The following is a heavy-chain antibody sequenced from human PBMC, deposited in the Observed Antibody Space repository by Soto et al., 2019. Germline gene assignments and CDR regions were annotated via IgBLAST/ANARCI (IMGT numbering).Heavy chain of an antibody. J-gene: IGHJ6*02. CDR2: VSPSGTT. V-gene: IGHV4-31*03. Sequence: QVQLQESGPGLVKPSQTLSLTCTVSGDSISVGYYWSWIRQHPGKGLEWIGYVSPSGTTYYNPSLKSRVSISTDTSKNQFSLEVSSVTAADKAVDDCARDRGSYGMDVWGQGTTVTVSS. CDR3: ARDRGSYGMDV. CDR1: GDSISVGYY.